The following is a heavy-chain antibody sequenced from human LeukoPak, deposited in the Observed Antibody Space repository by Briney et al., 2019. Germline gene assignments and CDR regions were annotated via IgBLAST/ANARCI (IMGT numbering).Heavy chain of an antibody. CDR3: AKDHTRGFY. J-gene: IGHJ4*02. CDR1: GFTFSSYC. CDR2: IKEDGSEK. Sequence: GGSLRLSCAASGFTFSSYCMSWVRQAPGKGLGWVANIKEDGSEKYYVDSVKGRFTISRDNAKNSLYLQMNSLRAEDTAVYYCAKDHTRGFYWGQGTLVTVS. D-gene: IGHD1-26*01. V-gene: IGHV3-7*01.